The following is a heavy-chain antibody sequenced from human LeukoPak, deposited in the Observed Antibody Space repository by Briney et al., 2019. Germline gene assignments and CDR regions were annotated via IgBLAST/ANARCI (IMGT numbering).Heavy chain of an antibody. CDR3: AKCMSGTGVCLNFDS. CDR2: ISGSDSGT. Sequence: GGSLRLSCEASGFTFSTYAMSWVRQPPGKGLQWVSGISGSDSGTYYTDSVKGRFTISRDNSKNTVYLEINNLRAEDTAVYYCAKCMSGTGVCLNFDSWGQGILVTVSS. D-gene: IGHD2-8*02. CDR1: GFTFSTYA. J-gene: IGHJ4*02. V-gene: IGHV3-23*01.